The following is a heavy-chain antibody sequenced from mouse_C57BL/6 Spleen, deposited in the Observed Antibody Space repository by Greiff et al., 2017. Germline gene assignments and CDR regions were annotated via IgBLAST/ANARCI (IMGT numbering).Heavy chain of an antibody. J-gene: IGHJ1*03. CDR1: GYTFTSYW. Sequence: QVQLQQPGAELVKPGASVKLSCKASGYTFTSYWMHWVKQRPGQGLEWIGMIHPNSGSTNYNEKFKSKATLTVDKSSSTAYMQLSSLTSEDAAVYYCAREVSTTVVRVWGTGTTVTVSS. CDR2: IHPNSGST. V-gene: IGHV1-64*01. D-gene: IGHD1-1*01. CDR3: AREVSTTVVRV.